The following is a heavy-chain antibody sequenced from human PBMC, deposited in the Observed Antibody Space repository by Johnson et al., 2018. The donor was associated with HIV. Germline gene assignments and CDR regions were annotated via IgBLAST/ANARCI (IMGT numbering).Heavy chain of an antibody. CDR2: IYSGGST. V-gene: IGHV3-NL1*01. CDR1: GFTFSSYG. Sequence: QVQLVESGGGVVQPGRSLRLSCAVSGFTFSSYGMHWVRRAPGKGLEWVSVIYSGGSTYYADSVKGRCTISRDNSKNTLYLQMNSLRAEDTAVYYCARDDTMMHGFDIWGQGTMVTVSS. J-gene: IGHJ3*02. CDR3: ARDDTMMHGFDI. D-gene: IGHD3-22*01.